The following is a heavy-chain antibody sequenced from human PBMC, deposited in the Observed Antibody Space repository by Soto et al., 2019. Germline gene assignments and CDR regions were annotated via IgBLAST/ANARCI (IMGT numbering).Heavy chain of an antibody. J-gene: IGHJ5*02. V-gene: IGHV1-3*01. CDR1: GEAYTSCT. D-gene: IGHD2-8*02. Sequence: ECGEAYTSCTRRWARQATGLRLEWMGWINVGNGVTEYSHNFQGRVTFTRDTSATTAYMELSSLRSEDTALYSCARDTGSSRFDPWGQGTLVTVSS. CDR3: ARDTGSSRFDP. CDR2: INVGNGVT.